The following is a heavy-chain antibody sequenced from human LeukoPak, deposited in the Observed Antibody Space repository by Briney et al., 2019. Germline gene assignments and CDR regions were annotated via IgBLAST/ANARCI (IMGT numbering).Heavy chain of an antibody. Sequence: GGSLRLSCAASGFTFSSYSMNWVRRAPGKGLEWVSSISTSSSYIYYADSVRGRFTISRDNAKNSLYLQMNSLRAEDTAVYYCARDLSPLSEGNPDAFDIWGQGTMVTVSS. CDR1: GFTFSSYS. CDR3: ARDLSPLSEGNPDAFDI. CDR2: ISTSSSYI. D-gene: IGHD1-14*01. V-gene: IGHV3-21*01. J-gene: IGHJ3*02.